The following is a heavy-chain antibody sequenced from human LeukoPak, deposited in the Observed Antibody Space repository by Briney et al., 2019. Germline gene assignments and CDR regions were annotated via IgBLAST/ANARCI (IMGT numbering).Heavy chain of an antibody. CDR1: GYTFTCYW. D-gene: IGHD3-10*01. J-gene: IGHJ5*02. V-gene: IGHV1-2*02. CDR3: ATNILVRDIINWFDP. Sequence: ASVKLSCKAFGYTFTCYWMHWVRQAPGQGLEWMGWIKPNSGDTRSAQKFQGRVIMTRDTSTGTAYMELSSLRYDDTAVYYCATNILVRDIINWFDPWGQGTLVTVSS. CDR2: IKPNSGDT.